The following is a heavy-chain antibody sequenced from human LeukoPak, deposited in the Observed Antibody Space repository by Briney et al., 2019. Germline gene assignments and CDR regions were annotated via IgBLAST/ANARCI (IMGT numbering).Heavy chain of an antibody. J-gene: IGHJ4*02. D-gene: IGHD6-13*01. CDR3: AIIASAGTFDY. CDR1: GYTLTEIA. V-gene: IGHV1-24*01. Sequence: ASVKVSCKVSGYTLTEIAMHWMRQAPGEGLAWMGGFDPQDRETVYAQKFQGRVTMTEDTSTDTAFMELSGLRSEDTALYYCAIIASAGTFDYWGQGALVTVSS. CDR2: FDPQDRET.